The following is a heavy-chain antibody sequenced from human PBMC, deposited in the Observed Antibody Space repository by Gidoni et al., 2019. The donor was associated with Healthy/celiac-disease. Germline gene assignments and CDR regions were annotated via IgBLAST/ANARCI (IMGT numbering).Heavy chain of an antibody. CDR1: GFTFSRES. CDR2: ISSSSSYI. CDR3: ARDMVPTYYDSSGYYYVDAFDI. Sequence: VQLVESGGGLVKPGGSLRLSCAAAGFTFSRESMNWVRQAPGKGLEWVSSISSSSSYIYYADSVKGRFTISRDNAKNSLYLQMNSLRAEDTAVYYCARDMVPTYYDSSGYYYVDAFDIWGQGTMVTVSS. J-gene: IGHJ3*02. V-gene: IGHV3-21*01. D-gene: IGHD3-22*01.